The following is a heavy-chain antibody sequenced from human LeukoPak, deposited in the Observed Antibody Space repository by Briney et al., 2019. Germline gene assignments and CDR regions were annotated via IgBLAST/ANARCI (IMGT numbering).Heavy chain of an antibody. CDR1: CGSTSDYY. J-gene: IGHJ4*02. CDR2: IYYTGNT. Sequence: PSETLSLTCSVSCGSTSDYYWNWIRQPAGQGLEWLGRIYYTGNTAYNPSLESRLTMSLDTAKNQFSLKVTSVTAADPAVYYCARGGTLFTYFDSWGQGTLVTVSS. D-gene: IGHD3-10*02. CDR3: ARGGTLFTYFDS. V-gene: IGHV4-4*07.